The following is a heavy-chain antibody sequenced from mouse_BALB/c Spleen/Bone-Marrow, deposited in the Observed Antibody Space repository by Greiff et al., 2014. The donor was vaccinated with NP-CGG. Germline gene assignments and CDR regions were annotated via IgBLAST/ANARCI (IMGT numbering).Heavy chain of an antibody. CDR3: ARFITTVVVDAMDY. CDR2: ISNLAYSI. V-gene: IGHV5-15*02. CDR1: GFTFSDYG. J-gene: IGHJ4*01. D-gene: IGHD1-1*01. Sequence: DVHLVESGGGLVQPGGSRKLSCAASGFTFSDYGMAWVRQAPGKGPEWVAFISNLAYSIYYADTVTGRFTISRENAKNTLYLEMSNLRSEDTAMYYCARFITTVVVDAMDYWGQGTSVTVSS.